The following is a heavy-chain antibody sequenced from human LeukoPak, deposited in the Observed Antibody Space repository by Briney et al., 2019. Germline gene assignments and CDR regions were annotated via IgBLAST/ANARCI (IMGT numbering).Heavy chain of an antibody. CDR3: AKGSKTGSYSSYYFDY. D-gene: IGHD1-26*01. CDR1: GFTFSSYA. J-gene: IGHJ4*02. V-gene: IGHV3-23*01. CDR2: ISASGSNT. Sequence: GGSLRLSCAASGFTFSSYAMTWVRQAPGKGLEWVSAISASGSNTYYADSVGGRFTISRDNSKNTLSLQMNSLRSEDTAVYFCAKGSKTGSYSSYYFDYWGQGTLVTVSS.